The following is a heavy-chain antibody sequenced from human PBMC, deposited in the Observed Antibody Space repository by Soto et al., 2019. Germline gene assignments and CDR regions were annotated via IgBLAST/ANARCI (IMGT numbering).Heavy chain of an antibody. CDR1: GGTFGRYA. Sequence: SVKVSCKTSGGTFGRYASSWVRQAPGQGLEWMGGIIPIFGTANYAQKFQGRVTITAYESTSTAYMELSSLRSEDTAVYYCARDRYQVSESYYYGMDVWGQGTTVTVSS. CDR3: ARDRYQVSESYYYGMDV. J-gene: IGHJ6*02. CDR2: IIPIFGTA. V-gene: IGHV1-69*13. D-gene: IGHD3-10*01.